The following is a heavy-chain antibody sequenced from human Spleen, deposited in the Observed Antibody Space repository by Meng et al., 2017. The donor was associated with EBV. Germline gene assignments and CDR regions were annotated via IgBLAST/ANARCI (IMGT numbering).Heavy chain of an antibody. CDR3: TRVYRSSWYEWFDP. Sequence: QVQLVQSVAEVKKPGASVKVSCKASGYILTSYGIHWVRQAPGQRLEWMGWINTGNGNTEYSQMFQDRVTITLDTSASTAYMELSSLRSEDTSVYYCTRVYRSSWYEWFDPWGQGTLVTVSS. D-gene: IGHD6-13*01. J-gene: IGHJ5*02. CDR2: INTGNGNT. V-gene: IGHV1-3*04. CDR1: GYILTSYG.